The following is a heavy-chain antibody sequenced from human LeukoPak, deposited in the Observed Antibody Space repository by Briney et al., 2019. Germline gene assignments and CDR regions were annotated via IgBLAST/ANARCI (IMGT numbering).Heavy chain of an antibody. CDR3: ARRGGYLYYYYYMDV. V-gene: IGHV1-69*01. Sequence: SVKVSCKASGGTFSSYAISWVRQAPGQGLEWMGGIIPIFGTANYAQKFQGRVTITADESTSTAYMELSSLRSEDTAVYYCARRGGYLYYYYYMDVWGKGTTVTVSS. CDR1: GGTFSSYA. CDR2: IIPIFGTA. D-gene: IGHD2-21*01. J-gene: IGHJ6*03.